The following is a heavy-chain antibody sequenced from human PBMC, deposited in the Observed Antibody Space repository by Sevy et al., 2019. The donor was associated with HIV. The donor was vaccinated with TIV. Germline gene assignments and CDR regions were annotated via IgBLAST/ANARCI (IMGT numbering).Heavy chain of an antibody. Sequence: GRSLRLSCAASGFSISGYGMHWVRQAPGKGLEWVAVIWYDGTNREYADSVKGRFTISRDNSKNTLYLQMNSLRVEDTAVYYCAREDIRVAGIGYYFHSWGQGTLVTVSS. D-gene: IGHD6-19*01. V-gene: IGHV3-33*01. CDR2: IWYDGTNR. J-gene: IGHJ4*02. CDR3: AREDIRVAGIGYYFHS. CDR1: GFSISGYG.